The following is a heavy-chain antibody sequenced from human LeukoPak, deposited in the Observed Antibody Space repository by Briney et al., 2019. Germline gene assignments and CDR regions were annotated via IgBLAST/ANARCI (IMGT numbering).Heavy chain of an antibody. J-gene: IGHJ5*02. CDR1: GFTVSSNY. V-gene: IGHV3-53*01. Sequence: GGSLRLSCAASGFTVSSNYMSWVRQAPGKGLEWVSVIYSGGSTYYADSVKGRFTISRDNSKNTLYLQMNGLRAEDTAIYYCVRHDWFDPWGQGTLVTVSS. CDR3: VRHDWFDP. CDR2: IYSGGST.